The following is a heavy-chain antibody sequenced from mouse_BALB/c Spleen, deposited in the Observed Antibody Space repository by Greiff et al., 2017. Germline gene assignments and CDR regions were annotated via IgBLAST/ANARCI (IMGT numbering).Heavy chain of an antibody. CDR2: ISSGGSYT. CDR3: ARLEALYAMDY. CDR1: GFTFSSYG. J-gene: IGHJ4*01. Sequence: EVKLVESGGDLVKPGGSLKLSCAASGFTFSSYGMSWVRQTPDKRLEWVATISSGGSYTYYPDSVKGRFTISRDNAKNTLYLQMSSLKSEDTAMYYCARLEALYAMDYWGQGTSVTVSS. V-gene: IGHV5-6*01.